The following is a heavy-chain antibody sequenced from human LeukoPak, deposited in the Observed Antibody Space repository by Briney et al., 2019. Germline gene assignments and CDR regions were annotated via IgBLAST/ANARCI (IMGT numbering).Heavy chain of an antibody. CDR3: TRLSGWYWGTV. CDR1: GFTFSNHG. V-gene: IGHV3-33*01. J-gene: IGHJ4*02. D-gene: IGHD6-19*01. Sequence: PGGSLRLSCAASGFTFSNHGMHWVRQAPGKGPEWVALIWYDGSNKYYGDSVKGRFTISRDNSKNTLYLQMNSLRAEDTAVYYCTRLSGWYWGTVWGQGTLVTVSS. CDR2: IWYDGSNK.